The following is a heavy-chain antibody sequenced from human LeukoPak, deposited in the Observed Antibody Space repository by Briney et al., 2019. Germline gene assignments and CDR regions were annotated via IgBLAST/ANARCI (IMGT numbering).Heavy chain of an antibody. CDR1: GFTFSSNE. CDR3: ARSKARYIAVAVNFDY. J-gene: IGHJ4*02. V-gene: IGHV3-48*03. Sequence: GGSLRLSCAASGFTFSSNEMNWVRQAPGKGLEWVSYISSSGSTIYYADSVKGRFTISRDNAKNSLYLQMNSLRAEDTAVYYCARSKARYIAVAVNFDYWGQGTLVTVSS. D-gene: IGHD6-19*01. CDR2: ISSSGSTI.